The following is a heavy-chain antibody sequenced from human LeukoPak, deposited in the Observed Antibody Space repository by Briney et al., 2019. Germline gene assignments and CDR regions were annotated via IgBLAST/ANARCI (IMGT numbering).Heavy chain of an antibody. CDR1: GASFSSGDQY. D-gene: IGHD3-22*01. J-gene: IGHJ4*02. CDR2: LHPSGNL. CDR3: SRGLDSRKLGY. Sequence: SETLSLTCTVSGASFSSGDQYWNWIRQSPGMGLEWIGSLHPSGNLYNNPSLESRVTMSVDTSKNQFSLNLNSVTAADTAVYFCSRGLDSRKLGYWGQGTLVTVSS. V-gene: IGHV4-31*03.